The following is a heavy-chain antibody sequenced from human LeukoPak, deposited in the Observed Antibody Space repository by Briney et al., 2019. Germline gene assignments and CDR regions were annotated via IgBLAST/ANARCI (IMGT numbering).Heavy chain of an antibody. D-gene: IGHD6-19*01. CDR2: IYYSGST. CDR1: GGSISSGGYY. V-gene: IGHV4-31*03. CDR3: ARGVGSGWYWFDP. Sequence: SETLSLTCTVSGGSISSGGYYWSWIRQHPGKGLGWIVYIYYSGSTYYNPSLKSRVTISVDTSKNQFSLKLSSVTAADTAVYYCARGVGSGWYWFDPWGQGTLVTVSS. J-gene: IGHJ5*02.